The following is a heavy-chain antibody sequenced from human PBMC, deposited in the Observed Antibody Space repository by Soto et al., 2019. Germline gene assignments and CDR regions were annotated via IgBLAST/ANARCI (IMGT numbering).Heavy chain of an antibody. J-gene: IGHJ4*02. CDR3: ARVMIMVRGVIIPTFFDY. CDR1: GFTFSSYG. V-gene: IGHV3-21*04. Sequence: GGSLRLSCAASGFTFSSYGMHWVRQAPGKGLEWVAVISYISSSSSYTNYADSVKGRFTISRDNAKNSLYLQMNSLRAEDTAVYYCARVMIMVRGVIIPTFFDYWGEGTLVTVSS. CDR2: ISSSSSYT. D-gene: IGHD3-10*01.